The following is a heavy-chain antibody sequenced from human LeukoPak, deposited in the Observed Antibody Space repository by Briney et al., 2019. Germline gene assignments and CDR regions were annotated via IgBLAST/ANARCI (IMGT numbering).Heavy chain of an antibody. D-gene: IGHD2-21*01. CDR2: INWSGGST. CDR3: ARDVVTYDAFDI. J-gene: IGHJ3*02. CDR1: RFTYDDYG. Sequence: PGGSLRLSCAASRFTYDDYGMSWVRQAPGKGLEWVSGINWSGGSTGYADSVKGRSTSSRDNAKNSLYLQMNSLRAEDTALYYCARDVVTYDAFDIWGQGTMVTVSS. V-gene: IGHV3-20*04.